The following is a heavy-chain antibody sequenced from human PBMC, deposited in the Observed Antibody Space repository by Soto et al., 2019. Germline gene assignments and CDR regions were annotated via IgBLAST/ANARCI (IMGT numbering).Heavy chain of an antibody. J-gene: IGHJ4*02. CDR1: GFTFSSYS. D-gene: IGHD2-2*03. CDR2: ISSSSSYI. Sequence: PGGSLRLSCAASGFTFSSYSMNWVRQAPGKGLEWVSSISSSSSYIYYADSVKGRFTISRDNAKNSLYLQMNSLRAEDTAVYYCARVDGLDVGYFDYWGQGTLVTVSS. V-gene: IGHV3-21*01. CDR3: ARVDGLDVGYFDY.